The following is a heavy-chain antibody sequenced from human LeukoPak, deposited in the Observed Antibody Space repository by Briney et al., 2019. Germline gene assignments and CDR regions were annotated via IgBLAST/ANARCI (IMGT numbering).Heavy chain of an antibody. Sequence: ASVTVSCTASGGTFSSYAISWVRQAPGQGLEWMGGIIPIFGTANYAQKFQGRVTITTDESTSTAYMELSSLRSEDTAVYYCARTPFEYSSSSVYFDYWGQGTLVTVSS. CDR1: GGTFSSYA. CDR2: IIPIFGTA. CDR3: ARTPFEYSSSSVYFDY. D-gene: IGHD6-6*01. J-gene: IGHJ4*02. V-gene: IGHV1-69*05.